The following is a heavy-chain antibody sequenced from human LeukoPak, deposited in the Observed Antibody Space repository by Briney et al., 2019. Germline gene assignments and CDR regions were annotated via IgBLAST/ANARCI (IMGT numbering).Heavy chain of an antibody. CDR2: IYTSGST. J-gene: IGHJ5*02. CDR1: GGSISSGSYY. D-gene: IGHD1-26*01. CDR3: ARAVGSSESNWFDP. V-gene: IGHV4-61*02. Sequence: SQTLSLTCTVSGGSISSGSYYWSWIRQPAGKGLEWIGRIYTSGSTNYNPSLKSRVTMSVDRSKNQFSLKLSSVTAADAAVYYCARAVGSSESNWFDPWGQGALVTVSS.